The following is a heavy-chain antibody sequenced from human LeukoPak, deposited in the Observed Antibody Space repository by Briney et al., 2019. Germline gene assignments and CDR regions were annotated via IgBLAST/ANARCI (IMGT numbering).Heavy chain of an antibody. CDR3: ARGRDGGNYTPLDY. V-gene: IGHV4-59*01. Sequence: SETLSLTCTVSGGSISSYYWSWIRQPPGKRLEWIGYIYYSGSTNYNPSLKSRVTMAVDTSKKRFSLKLSSVTAADTAVYYCARGRDGGNYTPLDYWGQGTLVTVSS. J-gene: IGHJ4*02. CDR1: GGSISSYY. D-gene: IGHD4-23*01. CDR2: IYYSGST.